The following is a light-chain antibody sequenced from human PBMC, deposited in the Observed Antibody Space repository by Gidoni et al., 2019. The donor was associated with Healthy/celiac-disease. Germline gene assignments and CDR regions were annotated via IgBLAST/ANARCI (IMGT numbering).Light chain of an antibody. V-gene: IGKV3-20*01. CDR3: QQYGSSPSWT. Sequence: ELVLPQSPGTLSLSPGERATLSCRASQSVSSSYLAWYQQKPGQAPRLLIYGASSRATGIPDRCSGSGSGTDFTLTISRLEPEDFAVYYCQQYGSSPSWTFGQGTKLEIK. CDR2: GAS. CDR1: QSVSSSY. J-gene: IGKJ2*02.